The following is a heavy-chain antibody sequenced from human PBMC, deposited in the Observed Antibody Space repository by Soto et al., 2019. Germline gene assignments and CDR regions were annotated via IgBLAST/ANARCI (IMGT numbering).Heavy chain of an antibody. CDR3: ARYYYDSSGYLPFDY. J-gene: IGHJ4*02. CDR2: INHSAST. D-gene: IGHD3-22*01. Sequence: SDTLSLTCAVDGGSFSGYYWSWIHQRPGKGLEWIGEINHSASTNYNPSLKSRVTISVDTSKNQFSLKLSSVTAADTAVYYCARYYYDSSGYLPFDYWGQGTLVTVSS. V-gene: IGHV4-34*01. CDR1: GGSFSGYY.